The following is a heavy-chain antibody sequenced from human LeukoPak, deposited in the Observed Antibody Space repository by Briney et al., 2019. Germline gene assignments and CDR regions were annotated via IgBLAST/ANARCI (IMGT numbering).Heavy chain of an antibody. D-gene: IGHD3-10*01. J-gene: IGHJ4*02. CDR3: ARDMGRLSFDY. V-gene: IGHV4-31*03. CDR1: GGSISSGGYY. Sequence: PSETLSLTCTVSGGSISSGGYYWSWIRQHPGKGLEWIGYIYYSGSTYYNPSLKSRVTISVDTSKNQFSLKLRSVTAADTAVYYCARDMGRLSFDYWGQGTLVTVSS. CDR2: IYYSGST.